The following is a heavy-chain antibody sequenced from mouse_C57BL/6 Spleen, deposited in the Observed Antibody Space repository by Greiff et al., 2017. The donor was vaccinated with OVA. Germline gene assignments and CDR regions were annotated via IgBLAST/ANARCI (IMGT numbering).Heavy chain of an antibody. Sequence: QVQLQQPGAELVKPGASLKLSCKASGFTFTSYWMQWVKQRPGQGLEWIGEIDPSDSYTNYNQRFKGKATLTVNTSSSTAYMQLSSLTSEGSAVYCCARPGDFDYWGQGTTLTVSS. CDR3: ARPGDFDY. CDR2: IDPSDSYT. J-gene: IGHJ2*01. V-gene: IGHV1-50*01. CDR1: GFTFTSYW.